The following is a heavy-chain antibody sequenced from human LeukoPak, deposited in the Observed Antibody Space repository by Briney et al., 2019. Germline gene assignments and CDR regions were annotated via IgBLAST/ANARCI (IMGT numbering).Heavy chain of an antibody. J-gene: IGHJ4*02. CDR2: IKGDGSEI. Sequence: PGGSLRLSCAASAFTFSDYWMSWVRQPPGKGLEWVANIKGDGSEIYYMDSVKGRFTISRDNAKNSLYLQMNSLTAEDAAVYYCAREMNWTPDYWGQGTLVTVSS. CDR1: AFTFSDYW. V-gene: IGHV3-7*05. CDR3: AREMNWTPDY. D-gene: IGHD1-1*01.